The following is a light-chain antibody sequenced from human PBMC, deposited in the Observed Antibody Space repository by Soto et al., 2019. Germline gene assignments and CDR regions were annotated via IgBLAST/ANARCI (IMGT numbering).Light chain of an antibody. CDR3: SSYRSSTTIV. J-gene: IGLJ1*01. CDR1: SSDVGAYNY. V-gene: IGLV2-14*01. Sequence: SALTQPASVSGSPGQSITISCTGTSSDVGAYNYVSWYQQYPGKAPKVIIFEVRKRPSGVSNRFSGSKSGDTASLTISGLQSEDEADYYCSSYRSSTTIVFGTGTKGTVL. CDR2: EVR.